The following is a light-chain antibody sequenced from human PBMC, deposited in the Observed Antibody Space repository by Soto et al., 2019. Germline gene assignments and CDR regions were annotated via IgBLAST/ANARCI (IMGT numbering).Light chain of an antibody. CDR3: QQYYSTPWT. J-gene: IGKJ1*01. CDR1: QSVLYSSNNKNY. Sequence: DIVMTQSPDSLAVSLGERATINCKYSQSVLYSSNNKNYLAWSQQKPGQPPKLLIYWASTRESGVPDRFSGSGYGTDFTLTISSLQAEDVAVYYCQQYYSTPWTFGQGTKVEIK. CDR2: WAS. V-gene: IGKV4-1*01.